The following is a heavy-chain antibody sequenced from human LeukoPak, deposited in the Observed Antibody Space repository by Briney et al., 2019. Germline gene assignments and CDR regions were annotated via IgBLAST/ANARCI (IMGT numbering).Heavy chain of an antibody. CDR1: GYTFTSYD. CDR3: ARPQYVSGSYYPDPAFW. J-gene: IGHJ4*02. V-gene: IGHV1-8*01. D-gene: IGHD3-10*01. CDR2: MNPNSGNT. Sequence: ASVKVSCKASGYTFTSYDINWVRQATGQGLEWMGWMNPNSGNTGYAQKFQGRVTMTRNTSISTAYMELSSLRSEDTAVYYCARPQYVSGSYYPDPAFWWGQGTLVTVSS.